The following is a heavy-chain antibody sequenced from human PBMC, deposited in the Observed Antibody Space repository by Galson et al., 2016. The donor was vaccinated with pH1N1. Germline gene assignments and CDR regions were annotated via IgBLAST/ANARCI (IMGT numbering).Heavy chain of an antibody. J-gene: IGHJ4*02. V-gene: IGHV3-20*04. D-gene: IGHD2-21*01. CDR3: VRKAYGDAFDS. CDR1: GFIFNEYA. CDR2: TLWNGRST. Sequence: SLRLSCAASGFIFNEYAMVWVRQAPGKGLESVSDTLWNGRSTNYGESVRGRFTVSRHSAKKSLFLQMDSLRVEDTAFYYCVRKAYGDAFDSWGQGNLVIVSS.